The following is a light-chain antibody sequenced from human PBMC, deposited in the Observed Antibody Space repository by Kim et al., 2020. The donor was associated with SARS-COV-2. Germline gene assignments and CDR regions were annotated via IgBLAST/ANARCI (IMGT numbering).Light chain of an antibody. Sequence: DIQMTQSPSSLSASVGDRVTISCRASQGISTFLAWFQQAPGKAPKSLIYGASSLQSGVPSKFSGSGSGTDFTLTISSLQPEDFATYYCQQYISYPFTFGQGTKLEI. V-gene: IGKV1-16*02. CDR3: QQYISYPFT. CDR1: QGISTF. CDR2: GAS. J-gene: IGKJ2*01.